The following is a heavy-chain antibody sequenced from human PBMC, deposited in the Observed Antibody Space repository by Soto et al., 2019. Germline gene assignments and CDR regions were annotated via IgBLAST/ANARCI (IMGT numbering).Heavy chain of an antibody. V-gene: IGHV1-69*13. D-gene: IGHD6-13*01. CDR2: IIPIFGTA. CDR1: GGTFSSYA. J-gene: IGHJ6*02. CDR3: ARTASERTYSSSWYHHYYYYYGMDV. Sequence: SVKVSCKASGGTFSSYAISWVRQAPGQGLEWMGGIIPIFGTANYAQKFQGRVTITADESTSTAYMELSSLRSEDTAVYYCARTASERTYSSSWYHHYYYYYGMDVWGQGTTVTVSS.